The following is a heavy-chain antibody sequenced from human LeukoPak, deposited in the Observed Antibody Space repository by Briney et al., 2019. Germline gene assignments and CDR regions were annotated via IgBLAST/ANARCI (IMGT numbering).Heavy chain of an antibody. CDR3: AKSAVTSSLMLEDS. J-gene: IGHJ4*02. D-gene: IGHD6-19*01. CDR2: ISYDGSNK. Sequence: GSLRLSCAASGFPFRSYGMHWVRQAPGKGLEWVAVISYDGSNKFYADSVKGRFTISRDNSKNTVYLQMNSLRDEDTAVYYCAKSAVTSSLMLEDSWGQGTLVTVSS. V-gene: IGHV3-30*18. CDR1: GFPFRSYG.